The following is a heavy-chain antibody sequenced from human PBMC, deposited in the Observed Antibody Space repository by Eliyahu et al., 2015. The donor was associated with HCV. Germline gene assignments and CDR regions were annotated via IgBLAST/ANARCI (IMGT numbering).Heavy chain of an antibody. V-gene: IGHV3-66*02. J-gene: IGHJ2*01. CDR2: IYSGGST. CDR3: ARKGPKSQGGFVWYFDL. CDR1: GFTVSSNY. D-gene: IGHD3-16*01. Sequence: EVQLVESGGGLVQPGGSLRLSCAASGFTVSSNYMSWVRQAPGKGLEWVSVIYSGGSTYYADSVKGRFTISRDNSKNTLYLQMNSLRAEDTAVYYCARKGPKSQGGFVWYFDLWGRGTLVTVSS.